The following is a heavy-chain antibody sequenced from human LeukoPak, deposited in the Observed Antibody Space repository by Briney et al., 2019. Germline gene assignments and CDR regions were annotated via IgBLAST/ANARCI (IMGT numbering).Heavy chain of an antibody. CDR3: ARGSPLQWELLRY. D-gene: IGHD1-26*01. J-gene: IGHJ4*02. V-gene: IGHV1-69*05. CDR1: GGTFSSYA. Sequence: PVKPSCKASGGTFSSYAISWVRQAPGHGLEWMGGIIPIFGTANYAQKFQGRVTITTDESKSTAYMELSSLTSEDTAVYYCARGSPLQWELLRYWGQGTLVSVS. CDR2: IIPIFGTA.